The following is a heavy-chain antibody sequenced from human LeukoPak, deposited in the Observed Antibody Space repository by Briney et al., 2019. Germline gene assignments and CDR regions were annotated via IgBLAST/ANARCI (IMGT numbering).Heavy chain of an antibody. V-gene: IGHV1-2*02. J-gene: IGHJ6*03. CDR3: ARGLPYDSSGYYSHYYYYYYMDV. CDR1: GYTFTGYY. D-gene: IGHD3-22*01. CDR2: INPNSGGT. Sequence: AASVKVSCKASGYTFTGYYMHWVRQAPGQGLEWMGWINPNSGGTNYAQKFQGRVTMTRDTSISTAYMELSRLRSDDTAVYYCARGLPYDSSGYYSHYYYYYYMDVWGKGTTVTVSS.